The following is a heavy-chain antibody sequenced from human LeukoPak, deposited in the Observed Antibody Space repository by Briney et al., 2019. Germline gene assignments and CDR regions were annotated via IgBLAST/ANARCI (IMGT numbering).Heavy chain of an antibody. J-gene: IGHJ4*02. CDR1: GFTFSSYG. Sequence: GRSLRLSCAASGFTFSSYGMHWVRQAPGKGLEWVAVISYDGSNKYYADSVKGRFTISRDNSKNTLYLQMNSLRAEDTAVYYCAKGGYHDSSGYFTIDYWGQGTLVTVSS. V-gene: IGHV3-30*18. D-gene: IGHD3-22*01. CDR2: ISYDGSNK. CDR3: AKGGYHDSSGYFTIDY.